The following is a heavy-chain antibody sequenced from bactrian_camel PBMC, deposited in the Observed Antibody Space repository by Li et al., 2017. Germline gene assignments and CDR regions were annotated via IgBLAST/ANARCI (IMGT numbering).Heavy chain of an antibody. J-gene: IGHJ4*01. Sequence: HVQLVESGGGSVRPGETLRLSCTASGFTFDDVDMAWYRQVPGEDCEFVSMLTPDGVTDYADSVKGRFTISRDNAKNTMYLQLNSLKTEDTAMYYCTKGVGGTPYNWGQGTQVTVS. CDR1: GFTFDDVD. V-gene: IGHV3S60*01. CDR3: TKGVGGTPYN. D-gene: IGHD6*01. CDR2: LTPDGVT.